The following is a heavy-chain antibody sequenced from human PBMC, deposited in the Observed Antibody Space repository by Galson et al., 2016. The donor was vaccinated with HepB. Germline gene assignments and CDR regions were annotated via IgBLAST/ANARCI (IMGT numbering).Heavy chain of an antibody. J-gene: IGHJ4*02. V-gene: IGHV3-23*01. D-gene: IGHD3-16*01. CDR2: ITRSGDAT. CDR3: GKHGGFDY. Sequence: SLRLSCAASGFSFSNSGMSWVRQAPGRGLEWFSGITRSGDATPYANFVKGRFTISRDNSKNTLYLYMNNLTAGDTAIYYCGKHGGFDYWGQGALVTVSS. CDR1: GFSFSNSG.